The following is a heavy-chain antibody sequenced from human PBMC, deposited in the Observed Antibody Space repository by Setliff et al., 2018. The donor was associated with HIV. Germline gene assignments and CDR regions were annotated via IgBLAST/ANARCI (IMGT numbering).Heavy chain of an antibody. CDR3: ARSPLYSGYERYYFDY. CDR2: FYYSGNT. CDR1: GDSISSSNYY. J-gene: IGHJ4*02. D-gene: IGHD5-12*01. Sequence: SETLSLTCNVSGDSISSSNYYGGWIRQPPGKGLEWIGSFYYSGNTYYSPSLKSRVTISIDTSKNQFSLKLSSVTAADTAVYYCARSPLYSGYERYYFDYWGQGTLVTVSS. V-gene: IGHV4-39*07.